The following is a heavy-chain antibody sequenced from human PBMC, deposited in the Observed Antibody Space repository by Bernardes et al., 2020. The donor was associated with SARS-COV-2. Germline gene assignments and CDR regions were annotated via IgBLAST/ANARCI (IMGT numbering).Heavy chain of an antibody. CDR2: ISWNSGSI. CDR1: GFTFDDYA. J-gene: IGHJ4*02. Sequence: GGSLRLSCAASGFTFDDYAMHWVRQAPGKGLEWVSGISWNSGSIGYADSVKGRFTISRDNAKNSLYLQMNSLRAEDTALYYCAKDRIAAAVGGFDYWGQGTLVTVSS. V-gene: IGHV3-9*01. D-gene: IGHD6-13*01. CDR3: AKDRIAAAVGGFDY.